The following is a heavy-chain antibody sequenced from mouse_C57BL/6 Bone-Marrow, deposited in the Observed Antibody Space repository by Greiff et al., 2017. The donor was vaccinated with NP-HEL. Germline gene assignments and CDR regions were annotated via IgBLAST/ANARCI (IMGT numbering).Heavy chain of an antibody. D-gene: IGHD1-1*01. V-gene: IGHV3-8*01. CDR1: GYSITSDY. CDR3: ARGGDYYGSSYWYFDV. Sequence: EVQGVESGPGLAKPSQTLSLTCSVTGYSITSDYWNWIRKFPGNKLEYMGYISYSGSTYYNPSLKSRISITRDTSKNQYYLQLNSVTTEDTATYYCARGGDYYGSSYWYFDVWGTGTTVTVSS. J-gene: IGHJ1*03. CDR2: ISYSGST.